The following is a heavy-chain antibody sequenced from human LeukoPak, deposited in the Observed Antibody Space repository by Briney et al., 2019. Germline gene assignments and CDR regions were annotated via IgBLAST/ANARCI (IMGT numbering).Heavy chain of an antibody. CDR3: AREGFAAASDI. J-gene: IGHJ3*02. D-gene: IGHD2-15*01. CDR1: GFIFSNYW. Sequence: GGSLRLSCAASGFIFSNYWMSWVRQAPGKGLEWVANIKQDGTEKYYVDSVKGRFTISRDNAKNSLYLQMNSLRVEDTAVYYCAREGFAAASDIWGQGTMVTVSS. CDR2: IKQDGTEK. V-gene: IGHV3-7*01.